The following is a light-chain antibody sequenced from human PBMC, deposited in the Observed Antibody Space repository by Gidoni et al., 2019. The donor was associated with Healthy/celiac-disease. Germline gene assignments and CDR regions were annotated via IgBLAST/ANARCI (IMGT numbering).Light chain of an antibody. V-gene: IGKV1-5*03. J-gene: IGKJ1*01. CDR3: QQYNSWPT. CDR1: QSISSW. CDR2: KAS. Sequence: DIQMTQSPSTLSASVGDRVTITCRASQSISSWLAWYQQKPGKAPKLLIYKASSLESGVPSRFSGSGSGTEFTLTISSLQPDDFATYYCQQYNSWPTFGQXTKVEIK.